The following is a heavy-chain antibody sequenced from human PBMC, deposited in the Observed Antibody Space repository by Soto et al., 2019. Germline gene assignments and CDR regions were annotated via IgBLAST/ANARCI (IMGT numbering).Heavy chain of an antibody. CDR3: ARDRVLLWFGELPTYGMDV. D-gene: IGHD3-10*01. V-gene: IGHV1-2*04. Sequence: ASVKVSCKASGYTFTGYYMHWVRQAPGQGLEWMGWINPNSGGTNYAQKFQGWVTMTRDTSISTVYMELSRLRSDDTAVYYCARDRVLLWFGELPTYGMDVWGQGTTVTVSS. CDR2: INPNSGGT. CDR1: GYTFTGYY. J-gene: IGHJ6*02.